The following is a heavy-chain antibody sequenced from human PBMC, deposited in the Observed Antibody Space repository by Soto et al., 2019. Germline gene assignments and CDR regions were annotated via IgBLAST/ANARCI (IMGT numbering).Heavy chain of an antibody. V-gene: IGHV1-69*08. CDR2: FIPMIGTA. D-gene: IGHD3-3*01. CDR1: GGTFSIYT. J-gene: IGHJ3*02. CDR3: ARVDVTRASARRGAIYI. Sequence: QVQLVQSGAEVKRPGSSINISCKASGGTFSIYTVSWVRQAPGQGLEWMGRFIPMIGTANYAQNFQCRVTLTADKSATTDSVELSKLTPPDTARYNCARVDVTRASARRGAIYIWCQETAVTVS.